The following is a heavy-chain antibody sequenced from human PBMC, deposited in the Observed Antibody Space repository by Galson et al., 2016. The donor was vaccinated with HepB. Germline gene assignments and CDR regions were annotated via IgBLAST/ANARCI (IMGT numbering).Heavy chain of an antibody. D-gene: IGHD1-1*01. J-gene: IGHJ4*02. V-gene: IGHV2-5*02. CDR2: IYWDEDK. CDR1: SVTTKRVD. CDR3: AHVRDGLELYFDS. Sequence: PALVKPTQTLTLTCSFSSVTTKRVDVGWIRQPPGKALEGLALIYWDEDKRYNPSLKSRLTITRDTSKNQVVLTMTNMDPVDTATYYCAHVRDGLELYFDSWGQGTLVTVSS.